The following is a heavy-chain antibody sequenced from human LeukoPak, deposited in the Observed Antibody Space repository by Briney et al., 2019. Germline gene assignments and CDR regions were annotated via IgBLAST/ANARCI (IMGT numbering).Heavy chain of an antibody. CDR1: GYTFTSYG. Sequence: EASVKVSCKASGYTFTSYGISWVRQAPGHGLEWMGWISAYNGNTNYAQKLQGGVTMTTDTSTSTAYMELRSLRSDDTAVYYCARLLMYSSSRAAFDIWGQGTMVTVSS. J-gene: IGHJ3*02. CDR3: ARLLMYSSSRAAFDI. D-gene: IGHD6-13*01. V-gene: IGHV1-18*04. CDR2: ISAYNGNT.